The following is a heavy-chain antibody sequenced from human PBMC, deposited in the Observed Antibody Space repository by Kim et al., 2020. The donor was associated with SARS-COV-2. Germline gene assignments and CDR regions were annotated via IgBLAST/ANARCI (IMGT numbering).Heavy chain of an antibody. D-gene: IGHD4-17*01. CDR3: AREGNYGDYVRGNI. Sequence: PSLKSRVTISVDTSKNQFSLKLSSVTAADTAVYYCAREGNYGDYVRGNIWGQGTMVTVSS. V-gene: IGHV4-31*02. J-gene: IGHJ3*02.